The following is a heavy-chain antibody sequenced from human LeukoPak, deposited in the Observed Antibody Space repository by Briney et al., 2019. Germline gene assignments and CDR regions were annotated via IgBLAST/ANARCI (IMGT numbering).Heavy chain of an antibody. Sequence: GGSLRLSCAASGFAFSSYWMHWVRQAPGKGLVWVSRINGDGSSTTYADSVQGRFTISRDNAKNTLYLQMNSLRADDTAVYYCARSVYSYYANWFDPWGQGTLVTVSS. D-gene: IGHD4-11*01. CDR1: GFAFSSYW. V-gene: IGHV3-74*01. J-gene: IGHJ5*02. CDR3: ARSVYSYYANWFDP. CDR2: INGDGSST.